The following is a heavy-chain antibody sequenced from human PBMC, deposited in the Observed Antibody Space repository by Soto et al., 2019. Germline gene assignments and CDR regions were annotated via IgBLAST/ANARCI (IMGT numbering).Heavy chain of an antibody. CDR1: AFTFSSYG. J-gene: IGHJ4*02. CDR3: ARDRSSGSYELFDY. V-gene: IGHV3-33*01. Sequence: PGGSLRLSCASSAFTFSSYGMNWVRQAPGKGLEWVAVIWYDGSNKYYADSVKGRFTISRDNSKNTLYLQMNSLRAEDTAVYYCARDRSSGSYELFDYWGQGTLVTVSS. D-gene: IGHD1-26*01. CDR2: IWYDGSNK.